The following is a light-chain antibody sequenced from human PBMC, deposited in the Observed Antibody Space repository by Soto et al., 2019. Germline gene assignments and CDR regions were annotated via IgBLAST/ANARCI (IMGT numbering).Light chain of an antibody. CDR1: QSLVYSNGNTY. CDR2: KVF. V-gene: IGKV2-30*01. J-gene: IGKJ1*01. Sequence: VVLTQSPLSLPVTLGQPASISCRASQSLVYSNGNTYVNGFQQRTGQSPSRLFYKVFNRDSGVQDKISGSGSGTDFTLRITKVEAEDVGVYYCMHGTHLPRTFGQGTKVEI. CDR3: MHGTHLPRT.